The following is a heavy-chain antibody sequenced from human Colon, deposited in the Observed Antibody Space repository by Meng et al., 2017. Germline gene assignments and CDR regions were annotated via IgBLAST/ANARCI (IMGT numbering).Heavy chain of an antibody. CDR2: INHSGAT. Sequence: SETLSLTCAVYGGSLSDDYWNWIRQPPGKGLEWIGEINHSGATNYNPSLESRVTISVDKSKSQFSLNLNSVTAADTAVYFCARGHRLGNNYWGQGLLVTVSS. D-gene: IGHD1-26*01. J-gene: IGHJ4*02. CDR3: ARGHRLGNNY. V-gene: IGHV4-34*01. CDR1: GGSLSDDY.